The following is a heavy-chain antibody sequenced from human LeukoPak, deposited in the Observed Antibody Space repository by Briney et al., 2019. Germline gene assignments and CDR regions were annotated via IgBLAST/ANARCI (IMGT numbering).Heavy chain of an antibody. CDR1: GFTFSNYG. J-gene: IGHJ5*01. CDR2: MSHDGNNQ. D-gene: IGHD2-2*01. CDR3: AKDRGYCSSTSCLLFWFDP. V-gene: IGHV3-30*18. Sequence: GGSLRLSCATSGFTFSNYGMHWVRQAPGKGLEWVTTMSHDGNNQYYTDSVKGRFILSRDNSKNTLYLQMNSLRAEDTAVYYCAKDRGYCSSTSCLLFWFDPWGQGTLVTVSS.